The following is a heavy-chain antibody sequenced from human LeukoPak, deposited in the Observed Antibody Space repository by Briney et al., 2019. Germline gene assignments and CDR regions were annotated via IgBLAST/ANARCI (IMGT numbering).Heavy chain of an antibody. CDR3: ARTQIVGATTDLYYFDY. CDR1: GGSFSGYY. CDR2: INHSGST. J-gene: IGHJ4*02. V-gene: IGHV4-34*01. Sequence: SETLSLTCAVYGGSFSGYYWSWIRQPPGKGLEWIGEINHSGSTNYNPSLKSRVTISVDTSKNQFSLKLSSVTAADTAVYYCARTQIVGATTDLYYFDYWSQGTLVTVSS. D-gene: IGHD1-26*01.